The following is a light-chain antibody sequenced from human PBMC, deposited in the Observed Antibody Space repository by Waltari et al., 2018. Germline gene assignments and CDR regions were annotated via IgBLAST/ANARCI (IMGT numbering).Light chain of an antibody. CDR1: SSDIGVYKY. CDR3: SSYAGSNTLL. V-gene: IGLV2-11*01. J-gene: IGLJ2*01. CDR2: EVS. Sequence: QAALTQPRSVSGSPGQSVTISCTGTSSDIGVYKYVSWYQQHPGTAPKLIIYEVSQRPSGVSDRFSGSKSDNPASLTISGLQAEDEADYYCSSYAGSNTLLFGGGTRLTVL.